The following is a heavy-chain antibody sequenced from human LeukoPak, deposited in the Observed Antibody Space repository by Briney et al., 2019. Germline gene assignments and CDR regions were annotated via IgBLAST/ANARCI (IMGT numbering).Heavy chain of an antibody. CDR2: VYYSGST. D-gene: IGHD3-10*01. CDR3: ARARYYGSGSYYYYYYGMDV. V-gene: IGHV4-39*07. J-gene: IGHJ6*02. CDR1: GGSISSSSYF. Sequence: SETLSLTCTVSGGSISSSSYFWGWIRQPPGKGLECIGSVYYSGSTNYNPSLKSRVTISVDTSKNQFSLKLSSVTAADTAVYYCARARYYGSGSYYYYYYGMDVWGQGTAVTVSS.